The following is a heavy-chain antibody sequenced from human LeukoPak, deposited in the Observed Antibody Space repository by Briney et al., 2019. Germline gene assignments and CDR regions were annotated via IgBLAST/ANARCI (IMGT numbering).Heavy chain of an antibody. CDR3: VSHVYGGSPFDI. V-gene: IGHV3-74*01. CDR1: GFTFSSYW. D-gene: IGHD4-23*01. J-gene: IGHJ3*02. CDR2: INTDGSST. Sequence: GGSLRLSCAASGFTFSSYWMHWVRQVSGKGLVWVSRINTDGSSTSYADSVKGRFTISRDNAENTLYLQMNSLRAEDTAVYHCVSHVYGGSPFDIWGQGTMVTVAS.